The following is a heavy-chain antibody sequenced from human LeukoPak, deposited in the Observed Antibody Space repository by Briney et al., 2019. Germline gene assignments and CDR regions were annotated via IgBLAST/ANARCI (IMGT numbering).Heavy chain of an antibody. J-gene: IGHJ1*01. CDR2: IYYSGRT. D-gene: IGHD3-22*01. CDR3: ARRRYYDGSGYLE. Sequence: PSETLSLTCSVSGDSVSRSDSYWDWIRQPPGKGLEWIGTIYYSGRTYYSPSLKSRVTMSVDPSNNQFSLNLRSVTAADTALYYCARRRYYDGSGYLEWGQGTLLSVSA. CDR1: GDSVSRSDSY. V-gene: IGHV4-39*01.